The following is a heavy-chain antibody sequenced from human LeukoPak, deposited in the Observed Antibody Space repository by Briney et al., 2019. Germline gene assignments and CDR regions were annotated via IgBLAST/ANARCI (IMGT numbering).Heavy chain of an antibody. J-gene: IGHJ5*02. CDR3: AADIVVVPAAPSWFDP. V-gene: IGHV1-69*04. CDR2: IIPIFGIA. D-gene: IGHD2-2*01. CDR1: GGTFSSYA. Sequence: GASVKVSCKASGGTFSSYAISWVRQAPGQGLEWMGRIIPIFGIANYAQKFQGRVTITADKSTSTAYMELSSLRSEDTAVYSCAADIVVVPAAPSWFDPWGQGTLVTVSS.